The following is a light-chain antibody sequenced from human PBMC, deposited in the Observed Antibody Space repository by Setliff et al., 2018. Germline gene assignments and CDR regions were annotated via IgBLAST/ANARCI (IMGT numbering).Light chain of an antibody. CDR1: STNFGAGYD. V-gene: IGLV1-40*01. Sequence: QSVLTQPPSVSGAPGQRVTISCTGSSTNFGAGYDVHWYQKLPGTAPKLLIYGDTNRPSGVPDRFSGSKSGTSASLAITGLQAEDEADYYCQSYDSSLSRHVFGTGTKVTVL. CDR3: QSYDSSLSRHV. J-gene: IGLJ1*01. CDR2: GDT.